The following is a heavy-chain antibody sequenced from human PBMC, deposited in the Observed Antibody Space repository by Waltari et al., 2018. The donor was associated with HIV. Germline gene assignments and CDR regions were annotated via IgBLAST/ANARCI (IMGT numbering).Heavy chain of an antibody. CDR2: IKSKTDGGTT. Sequence: EVQLVESGGGLVKPGVSLRRACAASGSTFSNAWMSWGRQAPGKGLEWVGRIKSKTDGGTTDYAAPVKGRFTISRDDSKNTLYLQMNSLKTEDTAVYYCTIRTIFGALQHWGQGTLVTVSS. CDR3: TIRTIFGALQH. J-gene: IGHJ1*01. D-gene: IGHD3-3*01. V-gene: IGHV3-15*01. CDR1: GSTFSNAW.